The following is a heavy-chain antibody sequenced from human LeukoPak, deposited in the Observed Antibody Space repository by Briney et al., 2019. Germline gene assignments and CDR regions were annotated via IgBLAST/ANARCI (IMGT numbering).Heavy chain of an antibody. CDR1: GFTCSRYA. CDR3: AKGAYCSGGSCYSEAPHDAFDI. J-gene: IGHJ3*02. CDR2: ISGSGGST. Sequence: GGSLRLSCAASGFTCSRYAMSWVRQAPGKGLEWVSAISGSGGSTYYAASVTGRFTISRDTSKNTLYLQMNSLRAEDTAVYYCAKGAYCSGGSCYSEAPHDAFDIWGQGTMVTVSS. D-gene: IGHD2-15*01. V-gene: IGHV3-23*01.